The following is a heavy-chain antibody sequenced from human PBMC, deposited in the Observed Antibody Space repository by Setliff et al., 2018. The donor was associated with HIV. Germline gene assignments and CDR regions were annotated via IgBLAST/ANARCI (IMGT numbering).Heavy chain of an antibody. CDR1: GFTFSTNA. Sequence: GGSLRLSCAASGFTFSTNAMNWVRQAPGKGLEWVARLKSKRDGGTVDYAASVKGRFTMSRDNAKNSLYLQMNSLRAEDTAVYYCARDWPGYGFDIWGQGTMVTVSS. D-gene: IGHD7-27*01. CDR3: ARDWPGYGFDI. J-gene: IGHJ3*02. V-gene: IGHV3-15*01. CDR2: LKSKRDGGTV.